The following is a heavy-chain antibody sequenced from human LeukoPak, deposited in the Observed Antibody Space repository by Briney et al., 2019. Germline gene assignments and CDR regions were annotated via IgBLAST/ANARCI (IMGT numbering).Heavy chain of an antibody. D-gene: IGHD6-19*01. V-gene: IGHV4-34*01. Sequence: PSETLSLTCAVYGGSFSGYYWSWIRQPPGKGLEWIGEINHSGSTNYNPSLKSRVTISVDTSKNQFSLKLSSVTAADTAVYYCARLIAVAGWFDPWGQGTLVTVSS. CDR1: GGSFSGYY. CDR3: ARLIAVAGWFDP. J-gene: IGHJ5*02. CDR2: INHSGST.